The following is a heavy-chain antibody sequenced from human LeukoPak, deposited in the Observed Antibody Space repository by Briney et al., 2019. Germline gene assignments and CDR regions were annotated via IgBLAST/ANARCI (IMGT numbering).Heavy chain of an antibody. V-gene: IGHV1-18*01. CDR1: GYSFTSYG. Sequence: ASVKVSCKASGYSFTSYGINWVRQAPGQGLEWMGGINTYNGNTDYAQKLQCRVTMTTDTSTSTAYMELRSLRSDDTAVYYCARERYSGYDGGNYFYYMDVWGKGTTVTVSS. CDR2: INTYNGNT. D-gene: IGHD5-12*01. J-gene: IGHJ6*03. CDR3: ARERYSGYDGGNYFYYMDV.